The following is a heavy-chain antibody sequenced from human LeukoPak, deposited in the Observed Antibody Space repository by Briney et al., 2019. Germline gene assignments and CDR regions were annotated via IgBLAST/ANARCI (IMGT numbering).Heavy chain of an antibody. CDR1: GGSISSGDYY. D-gene: IGHD3-3*01. CDR2: IYTSGST. CDR3: ARDHFYDFWSGYPKGDAFDI. V-gene: IGHV4-61*02. J-gene: IGHJ3*02. Sequence: SQTLSLTCTVSGGSISSGDYYWSWIRQPAGKGLEWIGRIYTSGSTNYNPSLKSRVTMSVDTSKNQFSLKLSSVTAADTAVYYCARDHFYDFWSGYPKGDAFDIWGQGTMVTVSS.